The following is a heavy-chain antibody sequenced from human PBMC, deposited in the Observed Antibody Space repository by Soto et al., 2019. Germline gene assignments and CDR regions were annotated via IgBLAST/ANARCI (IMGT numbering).Heavy chain of an antibody. V-gene: IGHV3-49*04. CDR3: PTGLEYVPDY. J-gene: IGHJ4*01. CDR1: GFTCGDYA. CDR2: IRSKAYGGTT. D-gene: IGHD2-2*01. Sequence: PGGSLRLSCTASGFTCGDYAMNWVRQAPGKGLEWVGFIRSKAYGGTTEYAASVKGRFTISRDDSKSIAYLQMNSLKTEDTAVYYCPTGLEYVPDYWGHGTLVTVSS.